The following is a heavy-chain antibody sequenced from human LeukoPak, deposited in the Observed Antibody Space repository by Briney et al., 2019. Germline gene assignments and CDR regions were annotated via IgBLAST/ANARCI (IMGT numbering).Heavy chain of an antibody. CDR1: GFTFSNAW. V-gene: IGHV3-15*01. CDR2: IKSKTDGGTT. D-gene: IGHD3-10*01. Sequence: GGSLRLSCAASGFTFSNAWMSRVRQAPGKGLEWVGRIKSKTDGGTTDYAAPVKGRFTISRDDSKNTLYLQMNSLKTEDTAVYYCTTDRSIKAENYYYMDVWGKGTTVTVSS. CDR3: TTDRSIKAENYYYMDV. J-gene: IGHJ6*03.